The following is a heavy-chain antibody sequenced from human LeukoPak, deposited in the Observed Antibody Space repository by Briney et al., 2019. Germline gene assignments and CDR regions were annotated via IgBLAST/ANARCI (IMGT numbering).Heavy chain of an antibody. Sequence: GGSLRLSCAASGFTFSNYAMSWVRQAPGKGLEWVSGISDVEKIPYYSDSVKGRFTISRDNSKKTVYLQMNNLRAEDTAVYFCARHDSYIPYWGQGIPVTVSS. D-gene: IGHD3-10*01. CDR1: GFTFSNYA. J-gene: IGHJ4*02. CDR2: ISDVEKIP. V-gene: IGHV3-23*01. CDR3: ARHDSYIPY.